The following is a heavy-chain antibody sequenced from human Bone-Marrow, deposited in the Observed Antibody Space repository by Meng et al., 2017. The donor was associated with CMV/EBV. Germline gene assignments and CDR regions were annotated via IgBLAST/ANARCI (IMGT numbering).Heavy chain of an antibody. Sequence: GESLKISCTASGFTVSSNYMSWVRQAPGKGLEWVSVIYSGGSTYYADSVKSRFTISRANSKNTLYLQMNSLRAEDTAVYYCASSLHWGQGTLVTVSS. CDR3: ASSLH. J-gene: IGHJ4*02. V-gene: IGHV3-53*01. CDR1: GFTVSSNY. CDR2: IYSGGST.